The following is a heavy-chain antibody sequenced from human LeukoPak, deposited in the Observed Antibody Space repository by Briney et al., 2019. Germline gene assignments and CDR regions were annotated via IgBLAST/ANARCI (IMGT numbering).Heavy chain of an antibody. Sequence: PGGSLRLSCAASGFTVSSNYMSWVRQAPGKGLEWVSVIYSGGSTYYADSVKGRFTISRDNSKNTLYLQMNSLRAEDTAVYYCARDQERTTYYDFWSGSIPYGGSLLYAVWGQGTTVTVSS. J-gene: IGHJ6*02. V-gene: IGHV3-53*01. D-gene: IGHD3-3*01. CDR1: GFTVSSNY. CDR3: ARDQERTTYYDFWSGSIPYGGSLLYAV. CDR2: IYSGGST.